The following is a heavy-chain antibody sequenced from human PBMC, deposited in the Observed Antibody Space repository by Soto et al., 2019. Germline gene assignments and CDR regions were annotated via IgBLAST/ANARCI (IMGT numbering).Heavy chain of an antibody. CDR2: VKPDSGDT. D-gene: IGHD2-2*01. V-gene: IGHV1-2*02. J-gene: IGHJ5*02. CDR1: RYAFTSYD. Sequence: ASVKVSCKASRYAFTSYDIFWVRQSPGQGLEWMGWVKPDSGDTHYAQNFQGRVTMTRDTSINTAYMELNNLVSDDTAVYYCARRSSTYLNEIIYDPWGQRTLVTVSS. CDR3: ARRSSTYLNEIIYDP.